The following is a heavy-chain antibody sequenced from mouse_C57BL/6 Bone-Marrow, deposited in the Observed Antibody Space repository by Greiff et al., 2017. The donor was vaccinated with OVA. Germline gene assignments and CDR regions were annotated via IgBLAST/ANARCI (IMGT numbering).Heavy chain of an antibody. CDR2: IYPGSGNT. J-gene: IGHJ4*01. Sequence: VQLQQSGAELVRPGASVKLSCKASGYTFTDYYINWVKQRPGQGLEWIARIYPGSGNTYYNEKFKGKATLTAEKSSSTAYMQLSSLTSEDSAVYFCALATHYYAMDYWGQGTSVTVSS. V-gene: IGHV1-76*01. D-gene: IGHD1-1*01. CDR3: ALATHYYAMDY. CDR1: GYTFTDYY.